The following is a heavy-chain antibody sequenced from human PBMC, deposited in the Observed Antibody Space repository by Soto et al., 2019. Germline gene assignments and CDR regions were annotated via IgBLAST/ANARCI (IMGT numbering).Heavy chain of an antibody. V-gene: IGHV1-69*13. J-gene: IGHJ4*02. CDR3: ARTVDTGTSTYFDY. CDR2: IIPIFGTA. CDR1: GGTFSSYA. D-gene: IGHD5-18*01. Sequence: SVNVSCKASGGTFSSYAISWVRQAPGQGLEWMGGIIPIFGTANYAQKFQGRVTITADESTSTAYMELSSLRSEDTAVYYCARTVDTGTSTYFDYWGQGTLVTVSS.